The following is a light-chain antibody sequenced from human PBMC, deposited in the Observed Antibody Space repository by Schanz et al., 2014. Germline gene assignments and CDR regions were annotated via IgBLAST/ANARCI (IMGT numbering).Light chain of an antibody. CDR1: QSVSSN. CDR2: GAS. J-gene: IGKJ4*01. CDR3: QQRRNWPLT. V-gene: IGKV3D-15*01. Sequence: EIVLTQSPGALSLSPGDRATLSCRASQSVSSNLAWYQQKPGQTPRLLIYGASRRATGIPDRFSGSGAGTEFTLTISSLQSEDFAVYYCQQRRNWPLTFGGGTKVEIK.